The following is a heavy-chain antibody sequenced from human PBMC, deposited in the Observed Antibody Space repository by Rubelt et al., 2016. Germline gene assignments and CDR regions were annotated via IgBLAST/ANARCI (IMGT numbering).Heavy chain of an antibody. CDR2: IQYDGKKK. V-gene: IGHV3-33*05. D-gene: IGHD2-2*01. CDR1: GFTFDASG. CDR3: SRDYRSSSCRTLDY. Sequence: CAGSGFTFDASGMHWVRQAPGKALEWVAFIQYDGKKKFYSDSVKGRFTISRDNSKNTLDLQMNGLRDEDTAVYYCSRDYRSSSCRTLDYWGQGILVTVSS. J-gene: IGHJ4*02.